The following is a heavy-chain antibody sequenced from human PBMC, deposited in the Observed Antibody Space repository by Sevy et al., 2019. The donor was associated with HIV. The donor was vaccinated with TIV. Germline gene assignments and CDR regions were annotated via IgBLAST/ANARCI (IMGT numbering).Heavy chain of an antibody. V-gene: IGHV3-11*01. CDR3: VRGGRGPCSSSWLWGDY. CDR1: GFMFSDFY. J-gene: IGHJ4*02. CDR2: ISSSAGTI. Sequence: GGSLRLSCATSGFMFSDFYMNWIRQAPGKGLEWVSYISSSAGTIFYADSMNGRFTISRDNAKNALYLQMNSLRADDTADYYCVRGGRGPCSSSWLWGDYWGQGALVTVSS. D-gene: IGHD6-13*01.